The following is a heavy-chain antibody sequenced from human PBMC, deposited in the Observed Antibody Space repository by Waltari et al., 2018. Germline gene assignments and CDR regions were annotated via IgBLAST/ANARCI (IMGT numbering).Heavy chain of an antibody. J-gene: IGHJ4*02. CDR2: IYYSGST. D-gene: IGHD3-22*01. CDR3: AREAYYYDSSGYSVFDY. CDR1: GGSISSHY. V-gene: IGHV4-59*11. Sequence: QVQLQESGPGLVKPSETLSLTCTFSGGSISSHYWSWVRPPPGKGLEWIGYIYYSGSTNYNPSLKSRVTISVDTSKNQFSLKLSSVTAADTAVYYCAREAYYYDSSGYSVFDYWGQGTLVTVSS.